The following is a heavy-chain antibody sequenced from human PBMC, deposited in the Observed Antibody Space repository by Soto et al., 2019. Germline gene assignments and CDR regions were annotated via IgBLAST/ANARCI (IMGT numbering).Heavy chain of an antibody. CDR2: INKNGFTI. CDR1: GFTLTTYS. J-gene: IGHJ4*02. CDR3: ARGAVTGTSLFDY. D-gene: IGHD6-19*01. Sequence: LRLSCAVSGFTLTTYSMNWVRQAPGKGLEWISFINKNGFTIYYADSVKGRFTISRDYAKNSLYLQMDSLRHEDTAVYYCARGAVTGTSLFDYWGLGTLVTVSS. V-gene: IGHV3-48*02.